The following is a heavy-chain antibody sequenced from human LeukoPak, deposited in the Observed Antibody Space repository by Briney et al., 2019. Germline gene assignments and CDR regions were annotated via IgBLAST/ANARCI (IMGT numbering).Heavy chain of an antibody. CDR1: GYTFSSYW. D-gene: IGHD3-3*01. Sequence: GESLRISCKGSGYTFSSYWIGWVRQMPGKGLEWMGIIYPGDSDTRYSPSLQGQVTISVDTSIGTAYLQWSSLKASDTAIYYCARQNDFRLDXXGQGTLVTV. J-gene: IGHJ4*02. V-gene: IGHV5-51*01. CDR2: IYPGDSDT. CDR3: ARQNDFRLDX.